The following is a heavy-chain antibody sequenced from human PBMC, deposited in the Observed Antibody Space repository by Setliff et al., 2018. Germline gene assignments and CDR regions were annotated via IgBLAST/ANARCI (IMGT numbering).Heavy chain of an antibody. J-gene: IGHJ3*02. V-gene: IGHV1-18*01. CDR3: ARELFHCSSTSCYLDTFDI. D-gene: IGHD2-2*01. CDR1: GYTFISYG. Sequence: ASVKVSCKASGYTFISYGISWVRQAPGQGLEWMGWISAYNGNTNYAQKLQGRVTMTTDTSTSTAYMELRSLRSDDTAVYYCARELFHCSSTSCYLDTFDIWGQGTMVTVSS. CDR2: ISAYNGNT.